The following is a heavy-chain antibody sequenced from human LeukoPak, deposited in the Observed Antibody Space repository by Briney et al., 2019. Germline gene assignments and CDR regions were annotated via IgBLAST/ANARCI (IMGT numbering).Heavy chain of an antibody. CDR1: GFTFGDHA. J-gene: IGHJ6*02. V-gene: IGHV3-49*04. CDR2: IRSKTYGGTT. D-gene: IGHD5-18*01. Sequence: GVSLRLSCTVSGFTFGDHAMSWVRQPPGKGLEWVGFIRSKTYGGTTEYAASVKGRFIISRDDSTSIAYLQMNSLKTEDTAVYNCTRGPIQLWLYHGMDVWGQGTTVTVSS. CDR3: TRGPIQLWLYHGMDV.